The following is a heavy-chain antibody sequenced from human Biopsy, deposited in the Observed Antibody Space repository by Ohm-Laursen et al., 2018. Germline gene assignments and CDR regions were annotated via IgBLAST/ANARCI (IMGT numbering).Heavy chain of an antibody. J-gene: IGHJ6*02. CDR2: INPSGGST. D-gene: IGHD3-9*01. Sequence: GSSVKVSCKASGYTFTSYYMHWVRQAPGQGLEWMGIINPSGGSTSNTQKFQGRVTLTADESTTTAYMELSSLRSEDTAIYYCAPQTPRDPAILTGGYHYDIAVWGQGTTVTVSS. V-gene: IGHV1-46*01. CDR1: GYTFTSYY. CDR3: APQTPRDPAILTGGYHYDIAV.